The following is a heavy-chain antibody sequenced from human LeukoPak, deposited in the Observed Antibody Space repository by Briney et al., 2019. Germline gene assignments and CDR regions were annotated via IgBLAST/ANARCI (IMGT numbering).Heavy chain of an antibody. CDR2: IIPIFGTA. CDR3: ARTSAGPYSYGPVQFDP. CDR1: GGTFSSYA. J-gene: IGHJ5*02. V-gene: IGHV1-69*05. D-gene: IGHD5-18*01. Sequence: GASVKVSCKASGGTFSSYAISWVRQAPGQGLEWMGGIIPIFGTANYAQKFQGRVTITTDESTSTAYMELSSLRSEDTAVYYCARTSAGPYSYGPVQFDPWGQGTLVTVSS.